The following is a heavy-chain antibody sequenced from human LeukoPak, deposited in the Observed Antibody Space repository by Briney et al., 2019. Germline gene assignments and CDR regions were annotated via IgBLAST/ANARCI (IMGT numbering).Heavy chain of an antibody. D-gene: IGHD2-2*02. J-gene: IGHJ5*02. V-gene: IGHV4-38-2*01. CDR3: ARPAAISDWLDP. CDR2: IYHTGKT. Sequence: SETLSLTCAVSGYSISIGYYWGWIRQPPGKGLEWIGNIYHTGKTYYNPSLKSRVTISIDTSKNQFSLKLSSVTAADTAVYYCARPAAISDWLDPWGKGTLVTVSS. CDR1: GYSISIGYY.